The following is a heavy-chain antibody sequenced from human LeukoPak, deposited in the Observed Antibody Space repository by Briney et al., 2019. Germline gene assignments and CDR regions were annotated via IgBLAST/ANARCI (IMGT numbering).Heavy chain of an antibody. V-gene: IGHV3-48*04. D-gene: IGHD6-19*01. CDR2: ISSSGSTI. Sequence: GRSLRLSCAASGFTFSSYSMNWVRQAPGKGLEWVSYISSSGSTIYYADSVKGRFTISRDNAKNSLYLQMNSLRAEDTAVYYCARDSSGWSPFDYWGQGTLVTVSS. CDR1: GFTFSSYS. CDR3: ARDSSGWSPFDY. J-gene: IGHJ4*02.